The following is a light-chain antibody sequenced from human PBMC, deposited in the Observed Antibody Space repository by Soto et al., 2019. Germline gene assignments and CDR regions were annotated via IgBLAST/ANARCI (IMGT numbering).Light chain of an antibody. CDR1: STDGVLYDY. CDR3: SSYTSIHTYV. J-gene: IGLJ1*01. Sequence: QSVLAQPASVSGSPGQSIAISCTGNSTDGVLYDYVSCSQHNAGKAPNLIIDDVSIPPSGVPNRFFGSKSGHTASLTISGLRAEDEADYYCSSYTSIHTYVFGTG. CDR2: DVS. V-gene: IGLV2-14*03.